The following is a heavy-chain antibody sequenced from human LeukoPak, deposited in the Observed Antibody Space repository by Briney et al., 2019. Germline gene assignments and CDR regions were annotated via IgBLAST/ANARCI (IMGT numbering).Heavy chain of an antibody. CDR2: IYYSGST. D-gene: IGHD6-13*01. Sequence: SETLSLTCNVSGGSISSGRYYWSWIRQPAGKGLEWIGYIYYSGSTNYNPSLKSRVTISVDTSKNQFSLKLSSVTAADTAVYYCARARWAIGSSWDNYYYYYMDVWGKGTTVTISS. J-gene: IGHJ6*03. CDR3: ARARWAIGSSWDNYYYYYMDV. V-gene: IGHV4-61*10. CDR1: GGSISSGRYY.